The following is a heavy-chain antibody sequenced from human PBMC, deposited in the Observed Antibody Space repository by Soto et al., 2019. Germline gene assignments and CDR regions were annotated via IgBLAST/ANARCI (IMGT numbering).Heavy chain of an antibody. D-gene: IGHD3-3*01. CDR2: SRNKAKSYTT. Sequence: EEQLVESGGGLVQPGGSLTLSCAASGFTFSDYYMEWVRQAPGKGLEWVARSRNKAKSYTTDYAASVKGRFTISRDLSKNSLYLQMNNLQTEDTAVYYCSKLEGGWGQGTLVTVSS. CDR3: SKLEGG. V-gene: IGHV3-72*01. J-gene: IGHJ4*02. CDR1: GFTFSDYY.